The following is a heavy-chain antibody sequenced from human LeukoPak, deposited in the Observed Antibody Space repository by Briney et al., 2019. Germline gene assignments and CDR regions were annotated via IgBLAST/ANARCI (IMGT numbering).Heavy chain of an antibody. CDR2: IKQDGSEK. J-gene: IGHJ4*02. D-gene: IGHD6-19*01. Sequence: GGSLRLSCAASGFTFSSYAMHWVRQAPGKGLEWVANIKQDGSEKYYVDSAKGRFSISRDNAKNSLYLQMNSLRAEDTAVYYCAREKFLEWYAVAGTFSYFDYWGQGTLVTVSS. CDR1: GFTFSSYA. CDR3: AREKFLEWYAVAGTFSYFDY. V-gene: IGHV3-7*03.